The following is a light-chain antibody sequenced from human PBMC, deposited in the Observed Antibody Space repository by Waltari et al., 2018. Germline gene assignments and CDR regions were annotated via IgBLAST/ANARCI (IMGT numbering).Light chain of an antibody. CDR2: DVS. CDR3: NAYTRSASFV. J-gene: IGLJ2*01. V-gene: IGLV2-14*01. Sequence: QSALTQPASVSGSPGQSITISCSGTSSSVGAYKHFSWFQQHPGKVPRLLISDVSERPSGVSDRFSGSKSGNTASLTISNLQAEDEADYYCNAYTRSASFVFGGGTKLTVL. CDR1: SSSVGAYKH.